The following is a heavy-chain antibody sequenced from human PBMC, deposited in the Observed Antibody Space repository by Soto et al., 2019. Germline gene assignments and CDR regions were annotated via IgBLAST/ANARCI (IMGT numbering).Heavy chain of an antibody. Sequence: PSQTLSLTCAISGDSVSSNSAAWNWIRQSPSRGLEWLGRTYYRSKWYNDYAVSVKSRITINPDTSKNQFSLQLNSVTPEDTAVYYCARDLRYFDWLPGNWFDPSAREPWSPSPQ. CDR2: TYYRSKWYN. J-gene: IGHJ5*02. CDR1: GDSVSSNSAA. CDR3: ARDLRYFDWLPGNWFDP. V-gene: IGHV6-1*01. D-gene: IGHD3-9*01.